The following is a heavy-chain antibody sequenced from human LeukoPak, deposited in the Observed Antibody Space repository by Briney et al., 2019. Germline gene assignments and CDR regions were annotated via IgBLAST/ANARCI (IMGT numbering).Heavy chain of an antibody. CDR2: IYHSGST. D-gene: IGHD2-2*01. J-gene: IGHJ6*03. Sequence: SETLSLTCAVPGYSISSGYYWGWIRQPPGKGLEWIGSIYHSGSTYYNPSLKSRVTISVDTSKNQFSLKLSSVTAADTAVYYCARTIVVVAYYYYMDVWGKGTTVTVSS. CDR3: ARTIVVVAYYYYMDV. CDR1: GYSISSGYY. V-gene: IGHV4-38-2*01.